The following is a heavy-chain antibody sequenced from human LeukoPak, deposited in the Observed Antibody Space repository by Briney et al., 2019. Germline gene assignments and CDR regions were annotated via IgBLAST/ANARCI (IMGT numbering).Heavy chain of an antibody. Sequence: SVKVSCKASGGTFSSYAISWVRQAPGQGLEWMGGIIPIFGTANYAQKFQGRVTITADKSTSTAYMELSSLRSEDTAVYYCARDRRRSSTWDGAGYDPWGQGTLVTVSP. CDR3: ARDRRRSSTWDGAGYDP. CDR1: GGTFSSYA. V-gene: IGHV1-69*06. CDR2: IIPIFGTA. D-gene: IGHD6-19*01. J-gene: IGHJ5*02.